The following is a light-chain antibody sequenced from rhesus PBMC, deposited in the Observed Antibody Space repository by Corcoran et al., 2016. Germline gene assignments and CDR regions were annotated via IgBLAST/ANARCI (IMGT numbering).Light chain of an antibody. CDR3: QQYSISPYS. Sequence: DIQMTQSPSALSASVGDTVTITSRASQSISSWLAWYQQKQGKAPKFLIYKASTLQSGVPSRFSGSGSGTDFTLTISSLQSEDFATYSCQQYSISPYSFGQGTKVEIK. CDR1: QSISSW. J-gene: IGKJ2*01. CDR2: KAS. V-gene: IGKV1-22*01.